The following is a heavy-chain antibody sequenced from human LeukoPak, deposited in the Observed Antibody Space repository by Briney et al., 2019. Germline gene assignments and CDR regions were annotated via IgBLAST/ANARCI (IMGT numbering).Heavy chain of an antibody. J-gene: IGHJ5*02. CDR1: GFTFSSYW. D-gene: IGHD6-13*01. V-gene: IGHV3-7*01. CDR2: IKQDGSEK. CDR3: ARENGLAAAGTFRDWFDP. Sequence: PGGSLRLSCAVSGFTFSSYWMNWVRQAPGKGLEWVANIKQDGSEKYYVDSVKGRFTISRDNSKNTLYLQMNSLRAEDTAVYYCARENGLAAAGTFRDWFDPWGQGTLVTVSS.